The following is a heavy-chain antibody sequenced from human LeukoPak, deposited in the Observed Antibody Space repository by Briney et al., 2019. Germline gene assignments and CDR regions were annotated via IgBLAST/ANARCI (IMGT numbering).Heavy chain of an antibody. CDR1: GYTFTGYY. CDR3: VPSLTNWYYFDY. D-gene: IGHD1-1*01. CDR2: INPNSGGT. V-gene: IGHV1-2*02. J-gene: IGHJ4*02. Sequence: ASVKVSCKASGYTFTGYYMHWVRQAPGQGLEWMGWINPNSGGTNYAQKFQGRVAMTRDTSISTAYMELNRLRSDDTAVYYCVPSLTNWYYFDYWGQGTLVTVSS.